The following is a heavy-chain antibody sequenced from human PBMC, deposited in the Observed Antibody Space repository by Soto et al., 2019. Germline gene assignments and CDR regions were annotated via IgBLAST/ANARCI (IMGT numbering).Heavy chain of an antibody. V-gene: IGHV4-30-2*01. CDR1: GGSISSGGYS. Sequence: PSDTLSLTCAVSGGSISSGGYSWSWIRQPPGKALEWMGYIYPSGSAYYKPSLISRITISVDRSKNQFSLKLNSVTAADTAVYFCARFANTAQPYYFDYWGQGALVTVS. J-gene: IGHJ4*02. D-gene: IGHD5-18*01. CDR2: IYPSGSA. CDR3: ARFANTAQPYYFDY.